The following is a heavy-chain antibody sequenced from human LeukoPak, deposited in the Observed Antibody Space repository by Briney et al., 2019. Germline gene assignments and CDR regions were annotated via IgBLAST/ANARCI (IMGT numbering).Heavy chain of an antibody. Sequence: SETLSLTCTVSGGSISSGDYYWSWIRQPPGKGLEWIGYIYHSGSTYYNPSLKSRVTISVDRSKNQFSLKLSSVTAADTAVYYCARGWGNDYGDYGAFDIWGQGTMVTVSS. CDR2: IYHSGST. CDR3: ARGWGNDYGDYGAFDI. D-gene: IGHD4-17*01. CDR1: GGSISSGDYY. J-gene: IGHJ3*02. V-gene: IGHV4-30-2*01.